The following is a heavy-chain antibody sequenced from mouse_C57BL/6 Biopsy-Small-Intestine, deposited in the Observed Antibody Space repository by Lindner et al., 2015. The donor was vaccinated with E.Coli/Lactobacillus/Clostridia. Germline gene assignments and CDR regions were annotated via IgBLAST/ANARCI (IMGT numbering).Heavy chain of an antibody. CDR3: ARDGATALFDS. CDR1: GYTFTEML. D-gene: IGHD1-2*01. Sequence: VKVSCKASGYTFTEMLSIGCGQAPGQGLEWMGWINTKTGNPTYAQGFTGRFVFSLDTSVNTAYLQISSLQAEDTAVFYCARDGATALFDSWGQGTLVTVSS. CDR2: INTKTGNP. J-gene: IGHJ4*01. V-gene: IGHV9-3*02.